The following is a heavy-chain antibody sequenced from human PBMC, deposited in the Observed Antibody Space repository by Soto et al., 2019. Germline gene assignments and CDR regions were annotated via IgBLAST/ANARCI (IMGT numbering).Heavy chain of an antibody. J-gene: IGHJ4*02. Sequence: GGSLRLSCAASGFTFDDYAMHWVRQAPGKGLEWVSGISWNSGSIGYADSVKGRFTISRDNAKNSLYLQMNSLRAEDTALYYCAKGLLHSSSSSLYCFDYWGQGTLVTVSS. D-gene: IGHD6-6*01. CDR1: GFTFDDYA. CDR2: ISWNSGSI. V-gene: IGHV3-9*01. CDR3: AKGLLHSSSSSLYCFDY.